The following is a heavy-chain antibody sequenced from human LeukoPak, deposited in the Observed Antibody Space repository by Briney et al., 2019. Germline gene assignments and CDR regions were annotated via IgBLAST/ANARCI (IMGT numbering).Heavy chain of an antibody. CDR2: ISSSSSTI. Sequence: GGSLRLSCAASGFTFSSYSMNWVRQAPGKGLEWVSYISSSSSTIYYADSVKGRFTISRDNAKNSLYLQMNSLRAEDTAVYYCARAQIQLWLQSAGYWGQGTLVTVSS. V-gene: IGHV3-48*01. CDR3: ARAQIQLWLQSAGY. D-gene: IGHD5-18*01. CDR1: GFTFSSYS. J-gene: IGHJ4*02.